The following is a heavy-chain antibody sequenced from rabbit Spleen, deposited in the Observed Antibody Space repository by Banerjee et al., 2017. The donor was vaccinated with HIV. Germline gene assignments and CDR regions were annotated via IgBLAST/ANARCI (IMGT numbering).Heavy chain of an antibody. V-gene: IGHV1S7*01. CDR3: ARDASSSFSSYGMDL. D-gene: IGHD8-1*01. J-gene: IGHJ6*01. CDR2: IDPVFGIT. Sequence: QLKESGGGLVQPGGSLKLSCTASGSDFSRDYMNWVRQAPGKGLEWIGYIDPVFGITYYASWVNGRFTISSHNAQNTVSLQMNSLTAADTATYFCARDASSSFSSYGMDLWGQGTLVTVS. CDR1: GSDFSRDY.